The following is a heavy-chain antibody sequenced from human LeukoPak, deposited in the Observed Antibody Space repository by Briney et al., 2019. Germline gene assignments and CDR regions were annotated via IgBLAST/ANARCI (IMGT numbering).Heavy chain of an antibody. CDR1: GFTFSNYG. Sequence: GRSLRLSCAASGFTFSNYGMHWVRQAPGKGLEWVAVISYDGRNKCYVDSVKGRFTISRDNSKNTLYLQMNSLRAEDTAVYYCAKDLESTVTYYYYGMDVWGQGTTVTVSS. J-gene: IGHJ6*02. V-gene: IGHV3-30*18. D-gene: IGHD4-17*01. CDR2: ISYDGRNK. CDR3: AKDLESTVTYYYYGMDV.